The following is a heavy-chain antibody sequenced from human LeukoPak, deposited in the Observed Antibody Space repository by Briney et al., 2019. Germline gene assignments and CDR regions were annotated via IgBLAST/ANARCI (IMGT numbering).Heavy chain of an antibody. D-gene: IGHD3-10*01. J-gene: IGHJ5*02. CDR2: ISYDGNEK. CDR3: AKDGPPGRSGSYYKGSWFDP. CDR1: GFTFSDYA. V-gene: IGHV3-30*04. Sequence: PGGSLRLSCAASGFTFSDYAMHWARQAPGKGLEWVAVISYDGNEKYSADSVKGRFTISRDNSKNTLYLQMNSLRAEDTAVYYCAKDGPPGRSGSYYKGSWFDPWGQGTLVTVSS.